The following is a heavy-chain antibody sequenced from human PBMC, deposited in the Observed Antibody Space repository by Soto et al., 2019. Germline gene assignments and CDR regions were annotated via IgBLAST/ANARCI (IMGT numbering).Heavy chain of an antibody. Sequence: PSETLSLTCTASGGSITSGGYCWTWIRQHPVKGLEWMGHIYYSGSTSYNPSLKSRVTISIDTSKNQFSLKLTSVTAADTAVYYCARDGDYFGSGSPPLLSRWGQGTLVTVSS. CDR1: GGSITSGGYC. V-gene: IGHV4-31*03. CDR3: ARDGDYFGSGSPPLLSR. D-gene: IGHD3-10*01. J-gene: IGHJ4*02. CDR2: IYYSGST.